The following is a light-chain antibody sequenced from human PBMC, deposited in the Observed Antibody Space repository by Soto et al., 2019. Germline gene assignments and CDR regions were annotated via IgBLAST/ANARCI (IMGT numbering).Light chain of an antibody. CDR1: SSDIGSYTR. V-gene: IGLV2-18*02. J-gene: IGLJ2*01. Sequence: QSALTQPPSVSGSPGLSVTISCTESSSDIGSYTRVSWYQQPPASAPKLLIYEVTRRASGAPDRFSGSASGNTASLTISGVQAEDEADYYYSSYTSFDTVIFGGGTKLTVL. CDR2: EVT. CDR3: SSYTSFDTVI.